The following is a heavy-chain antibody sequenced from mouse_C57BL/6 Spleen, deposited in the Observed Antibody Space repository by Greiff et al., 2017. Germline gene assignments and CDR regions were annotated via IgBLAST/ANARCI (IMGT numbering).Heavy chain of an antibody. V-gene: IGHV10-1*01. Sequence: EVQGVESGGGLVQPKGSLKLSCAASGFSFNTYAMNWVRQAPGKGLEWVARIRSKSNNYATYYADSVKDRFTISRDDSESMLYLQMNNLKTEDTAMYYCVRGAYYYGQGYFDVWGTGTTVTVSS. CDR3: VRGAYYYGQGYFDV. CDR2: IRSKSNNYAT. J-gene: IGHJ1*03. CDR1: GFSFNTYA. D-gene: IGHD1-1*01.